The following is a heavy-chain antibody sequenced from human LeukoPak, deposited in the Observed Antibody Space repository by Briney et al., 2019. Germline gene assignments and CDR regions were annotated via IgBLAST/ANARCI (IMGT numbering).Heavy chain of an antibody. D-gene: IGHD2-2*01. CDR2: ISSSSRYI. CDR1: GFTFSSYS. J-gene: IGHJ4*02. V-gene: IGHV3-21*01. Sequence: KTGGSLRLSCAASGFTFSSYSMNWVRQAPGKALEWVSSISSSSRYIYYADSVKGRFTISRDNAKNSLYLQMNSLRAEDTAVYYCARGYCRSTSCYYFDYWGQGTLVTVSS. CDR3: ARGYCRSTSCYYFDY.